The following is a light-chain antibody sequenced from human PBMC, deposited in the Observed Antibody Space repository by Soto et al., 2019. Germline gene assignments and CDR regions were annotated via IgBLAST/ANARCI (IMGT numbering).Light chain of an antibody. CDR3: QQLNSYPLT. Sequence: DIQLTQSPSFLSASVGDRVTITCRASQGISSYLAWYQQKPGNAPKVLIYAASTLQSGVPSRFSGSGSGTEFTLTISSLQPEDFATYYCQQLNSYPLTFGGGTKVEIK. J-gene: IGKJ4*01. CDR1: QGISSY. CDR2: AAS. V-gene: IGKV1-9*01.